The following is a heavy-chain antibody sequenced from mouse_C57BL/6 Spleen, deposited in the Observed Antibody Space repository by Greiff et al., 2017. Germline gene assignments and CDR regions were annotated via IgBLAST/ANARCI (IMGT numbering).Heavy chain of an antibody. D-gene: IGHD2-5*01. V-gene: IGHV1-80*01. CDR2: IYPGGGDT. Sequence: QVQLQQSGAELVKPGASVKISCKASGYAFSSYWMNWVKQRPGKGLEWIGQIYPGGGDTNYNGKFKGKATLTADKSSSTAYMQLSSLTSEDSAVYFCARSRNYYSNFFAYWGQGTLVTVSA. CDR1: GYAFSSYW. J-gene: IGHJ3*01. CDR3: ARSRNYYSNFFAY.